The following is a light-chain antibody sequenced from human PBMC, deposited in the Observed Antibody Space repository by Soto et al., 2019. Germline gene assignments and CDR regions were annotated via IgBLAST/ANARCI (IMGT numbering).Light chain of an antibody. CDR3: SSFAGSGTLVV. CDR2: GDT. J-gene: IGLJ2*01. Sequence: QSVLTQPASVSGSPGQSITISCTGTKTDIGNYNLVSWYQRHPDKAPKLIIYGDTKRPSGISNRFSASKSGTTASLTISGLQAEDEADYHCSSFAGSGTLVVFGGGTQLTVL. V-gene: IGLV2-23*01. CDR1: KTDIGNYNL.